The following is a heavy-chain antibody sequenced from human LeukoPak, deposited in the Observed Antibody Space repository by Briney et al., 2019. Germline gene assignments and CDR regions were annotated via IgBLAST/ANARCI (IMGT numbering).Heavy chain of an antibody. J-gene: IGHJ4*02. Sequence: GGSLRLSCAASGFTFSSYNMNWVRQVPGKGLEWVANIKQDGSEKYYVDSVKGRFTISRDNARNSLYLQVNSLRPDDTAVYYCARAYDYGDYCYFDYWGQGTLVTVSS. CDR2: IKQDGSEK. D-gene: IGHD4-17*01. CDR1: GFTFSSYN. V-gene: IGHV3-7*01. CDR3: ARAYDYGDYCYFDY.